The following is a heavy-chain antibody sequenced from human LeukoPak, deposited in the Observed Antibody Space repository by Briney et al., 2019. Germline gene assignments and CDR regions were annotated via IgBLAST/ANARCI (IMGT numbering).Heavy chain of an antibody. CDR1: GGSISSGGYY. D-gene: IGHD2-2*01. Sequence: PSQTLSLTCTVSGGSISSGGYYWSWIRQHPGKGLEWIGYIYYSGSTYYNPSLKSRVTISGDTSKNQFSLKLSSVTAADTAVYYCAREYCSSTSCYWAWFDPWGQGTLVTVSS. CDR3: AREYCSSTSCYWAWFDP. J-gene: IGHJ5*02. CDR2: IYYSGST. V-gene: IGHV4-31*03.